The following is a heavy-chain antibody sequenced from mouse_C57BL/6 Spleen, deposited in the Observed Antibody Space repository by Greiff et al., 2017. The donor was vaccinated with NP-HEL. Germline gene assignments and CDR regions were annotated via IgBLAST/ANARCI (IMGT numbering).Heavy chain of an antibody. J-gene: IGHJ3*01. Sequence: QVQLQQPGAELVRPGTSVKLSCKASGYTFTSYWMHWVKQRPGQGLEWIGVIDPSDSYTNYNQKFKGKATLTVDTSSSTAYMQLSSLTSEDSAVYYCARSTMITTRFAYWGQGTLVTVSA. CDR2: IDPSDSYT. D-gene: IGHD2-4*01. CDR1: GYTFTSYW. CDR3: ARSTMITTRFAY. V-gene: IGHV1-59*01.